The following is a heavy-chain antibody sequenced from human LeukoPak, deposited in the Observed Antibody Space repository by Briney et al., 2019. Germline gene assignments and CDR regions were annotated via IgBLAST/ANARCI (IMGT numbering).Heavy chain of an antibody. CDR1: SHTSINYG. V-gene: IGHV1-69*06. Sequence: GASVKVSCKASSHTSINYGISWVRQAPGQGLEWMGGIIPIFGTANYAQKFQGRVTITADKSTSTAYMELSSLRSEDTAVYYCATTAPDYDILTGYASWGQGTLVTVSS. CDR2: IIPIFGTA. D-gene: IGHD3-9*01. J-gene: IGHJ5*02. CDR3: ATTAPDYDILTGYAS.